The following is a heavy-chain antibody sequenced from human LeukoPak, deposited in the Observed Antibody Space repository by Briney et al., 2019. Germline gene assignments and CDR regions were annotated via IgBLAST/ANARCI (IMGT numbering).Heavy chain of an antibody. J-gene: IGHJ6*02. CDR2: ISSSSSYI. CDR1: GFTFSSYS. V-gene: IGHV3-21*04. CDR3: AKLQSYYYYGMDV. Sequence: GGSLRLSCAASGFTFSSYSMNWVRQAPGKGLEWVSSISSSSSYIYYADSVKGRFTISRDNSKNTLYLQMNSLRAEDTAVYYCAKLQSYYYYGMDVWGQGTTVTVSS. D-gene: IGHD4-4*01.